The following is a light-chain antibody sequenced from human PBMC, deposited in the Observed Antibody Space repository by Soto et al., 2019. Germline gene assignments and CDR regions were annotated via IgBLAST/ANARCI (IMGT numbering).Light chain of an antibody. CDR2: EVS. CDR1: SSDVGGYNY. CDR3: SSHAGSNTFVV. Sequence: QSALTQPPSASGCPGQSVTISCTGTSSDVGGYNYVSWYQQHPGKAPKVMIYEVSKRPSGVSDRFSGSKSGNTASLTVSGLQADDEADYYCSSHAGSNTFVVFGGGTKLTVL. V-gene: IGLV2-8*01. J-gene: IGLJ2*01.